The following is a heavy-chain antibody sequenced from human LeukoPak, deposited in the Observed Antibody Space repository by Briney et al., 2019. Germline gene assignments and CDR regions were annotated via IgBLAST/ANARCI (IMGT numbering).Heavy chain of an antibody. CDR2: IYYSRST. J-gene: IGHJ4*02. Sequence: SETLSLTCTVSGGSISSSSYYWGWIRQPPGKGLEWIGSIYYSRSTYYNPSLKSRVTISVDTSKNEFSLKLSSVTAADTAVYYCARLGSSGILWFGELKRYYFDYWGQGTLVTVSS. D-gene: IGHD3-10*01. V-gene: IGHV4-39*01. CDR1: GGSISSSSYY. CDR3: ARLGSSGILWFGELKRYYFDY.